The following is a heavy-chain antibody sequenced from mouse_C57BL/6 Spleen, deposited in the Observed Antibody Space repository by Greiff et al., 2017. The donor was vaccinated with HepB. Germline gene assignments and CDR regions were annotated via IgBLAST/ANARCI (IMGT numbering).Heavy chain of an antibody. D-gene: IGHD3-1*01. CDR3: ARGGYREFDY. J-gene: IGHJ2*01. Sequence: DVKLVESEGGLVQPGSSMKLSCTASGFTFSDYYMAWVRQVPEKGLEWVANINYDGSSTYYLDSLKSRFIISRDNAKNILYLQMSSLKSEDTATYYCARGGYREFDYWGQGTTLTVSS. CDR2: INYDGSST. V-gene: IGHV5-16*01. CDR1: GFTFSDYY.